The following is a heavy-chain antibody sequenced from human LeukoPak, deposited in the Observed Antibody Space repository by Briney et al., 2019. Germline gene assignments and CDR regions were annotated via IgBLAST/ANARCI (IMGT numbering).Heavy chain of an antibody. CDR2: INPNSGGT. D-gene: IGHD4-17*01. CDR1: GYTFTGYY. V-gene: IGHV1-2*04. CDR3: ARVGRLDYGDYYYGMDV. J-gene: IGHJ6*02. Sequence: ASVKVSCKASGYTFTGYYMHWVRQAPGQGLEWMGWINPNSGGTNYAQKFQGWVTMTRDTSISTAHMELSRLRSDDTAVYYCARVGRLDYGDYYYGMDVWGQGTTVTVSS.